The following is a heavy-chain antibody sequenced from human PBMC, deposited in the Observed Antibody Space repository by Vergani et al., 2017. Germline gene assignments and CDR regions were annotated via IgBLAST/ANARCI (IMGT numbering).Heavy chain of an antibody. CDR1: GGSISSFY. J-gene: IGHJ4*02. V-gene: IGHV4-59*01. Sequence: QVQLQESGPGLVKPSETLSLTCTVSGGSISSFYWSWIRQPPGKGLEWIGYNYYSGSTNYNPSLKSRVTISVDTSKNQFSLKLSSVTAADTAVYYCARGCLERLYSSGWYDHFDYWGQGALVTVS. CDR2: NYYSGST. D-gene: IGHD6-19*01. CDR3: ARGCLERLYSSGWYDHFDY.